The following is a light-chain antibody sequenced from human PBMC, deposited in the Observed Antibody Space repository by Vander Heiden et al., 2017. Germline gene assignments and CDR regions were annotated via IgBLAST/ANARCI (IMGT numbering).Light chain of an antibody. V-gene: IGKV1-9*01. CDR2: AAS. J-gene: IGKJ2*01. CDR1: QGISSY. Sequence: DIQLTQSPPSMSASVGERVTITCRASQGISSYLDWYQQKPGKAPNLLIYAASTLQSGVPSRFSGSGSGTEFTLTISSLQPEDVATYYCQQLNSYPYTFGQGTKLEIK. CDR3: QQLNSYPYT.